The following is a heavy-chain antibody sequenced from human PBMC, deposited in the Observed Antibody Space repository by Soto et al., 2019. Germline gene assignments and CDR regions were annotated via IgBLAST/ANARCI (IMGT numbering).Heavy chain of an antibody. J-gene: IGHJ4*02. D-gene: IGHD6-6*01. CDR3: AKDQAARPAPSDY. Sequence: GGSMRLSCAASGFTFSSYAMSWVRQAPGRGLEWVSAISGRAGSTYYADSVKGRFTISRDNSKNTLYLQMNSLRAEDTAVYYCAKDQAARPAPSDYWGQGTLVTVSS. V-gene: IGHV3-23*01. CDR2: ISGRAGST. CDR1: GFTFSSYA.